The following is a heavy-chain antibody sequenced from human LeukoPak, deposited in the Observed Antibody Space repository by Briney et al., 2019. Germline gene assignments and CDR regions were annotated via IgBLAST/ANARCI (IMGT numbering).Heavy chain of an antibody. J-gene: IGHJ3*02. V-gene: IGHV1-2*02. D-gene: IGHD6-6*01. Sequence: ASVKVSCKASGYTFTSYGISWVRQAPGQGLEWMGWINPNSGGTNYAQKFQGRVTMTRDTSISTAYMELSRLRSDDTAVYYCARDGGIAARNAFDIWGQGTMVTVSS. CDR1: GYTFTSYG. CDR3: ARDGGIAARNAFDI. CDR2: INPNSGGT.